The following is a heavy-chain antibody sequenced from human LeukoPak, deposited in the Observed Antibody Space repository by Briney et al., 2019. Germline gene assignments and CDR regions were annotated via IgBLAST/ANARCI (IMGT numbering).Heavy chain of an antibody. D-gene: IGHD3-3*01. CDR3: ARALGLEWLYAPYNWFDP. Sequence: PGGSLRLSCAASGFTFSSYWMSWVRQAPGKGLEWVANIKQDGSEKYYVDSVKGRFTISRDNAKNSLYLQMNSLRAEDTAVYYCARALGLEWLYAPYNWFDPWGQGTLVTVSS. CDR1: GFTFSSYW. V-gene: IGHV3-7*01. CDR2: IKQDGSEK. J-gene: IGHJ5*02.